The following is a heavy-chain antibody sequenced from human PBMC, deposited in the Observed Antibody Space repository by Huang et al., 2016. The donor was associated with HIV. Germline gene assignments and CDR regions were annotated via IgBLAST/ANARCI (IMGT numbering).Heavy chain of an antibody. D-gene: IGHD2-15*01. CDR2: RNPNRGNT. Sequence: QVQLVQSGAEVKKPGASVKVSCKASGYTFSNYDINWVRQAPGQGREWMGWRNPNRGNTGYARKVQGRVTMTRSTSISTAYMELSRLRFEDTAVYYCATLPPVNYGRSGGRVRDYWGQGSLVTVSS. J-gene: IGHJ4*02. V-gene: IGHV1-8*01. CDR3: ATLPPVNYGRSGGRVRDY. CDR1: GYTFSNYD.